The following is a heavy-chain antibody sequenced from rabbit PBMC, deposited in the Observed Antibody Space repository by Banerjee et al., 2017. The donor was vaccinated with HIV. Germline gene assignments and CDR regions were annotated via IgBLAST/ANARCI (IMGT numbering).Heavy chain of an antibody. J-gene: IGHJ4*01. CDR2: IYTGSGTT. D-gene: IGHD6-1*01. Sequence: QEQLEESGGDLVKPGASLTLTCTASGFSFSSYYYMCWVRQAPGKGLEWIGCIYTGSGTTYYASWAKGRFTISKTSSTTVTLQMTSLTAADTATYFCARSYIYGYGGYAHANLWGPGTLVTVS. CDR1: GFSFSSYYY. V-gene: IGHV1S45*01. CDR3: ARSYIYGYGGYAHANL.